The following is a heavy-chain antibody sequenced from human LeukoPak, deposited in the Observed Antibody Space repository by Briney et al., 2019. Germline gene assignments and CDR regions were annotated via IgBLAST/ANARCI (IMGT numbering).Heavy chain of an antibody. V-gene: IGHV3-7*01. CDR2: IKQDGSEK. D-gene: IGHD6-19*01. CDR1: GFTFSSYW. J-gene: IGHJ6*02. Sequence: GGSLRLSCAASGFTFSSYWMSWVRQAPGKGLEWVANIKQDGSEKYYVDSVKGRFTISRDNAKNSLYLQMNSLRAEDTAVYYCARDWGSGFPYYGMDVWGQGTTVTVSS. CDR3: ARDWGSGFPYYGMDV.